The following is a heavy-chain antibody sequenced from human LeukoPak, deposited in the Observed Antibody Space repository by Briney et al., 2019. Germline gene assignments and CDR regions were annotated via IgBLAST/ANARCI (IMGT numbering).Heavy chain of an antibody. Sequence: GGSLRLSCAASGFTFSSYGMHWVRQAPGEGLEWVAVIWYDGSNKYYADSVKGRFTISRDNSKNTLYLQMNSLRAEDTAVYYCARDRHYGSHNWFDPWGQGTLVTVSS. CDR3: ARDRHYGSHNWFDP. V-gene: IGHV3-33*01. CDR2: IWYDGSNK. CDR1: GFTFSSYG. J-gene: IGHJ5*02. D-gene: IGHD4-17*01.